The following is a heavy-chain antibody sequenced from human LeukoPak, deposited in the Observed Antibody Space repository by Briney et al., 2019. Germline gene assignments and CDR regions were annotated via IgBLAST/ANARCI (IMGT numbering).Heavy chain of an antibody. Sequence: GESLKISCKGSGYSFTSYWIGWVRQMPGKGLEWMGIIYPGDSDTRYSPSFQGQVTISADKSISTAYLQWSSLKASDTAMYYCASSTHPPLGYSSGWYNYWGQGTLVTVSS. D-gene: IGHD6-19*01. V-gene: IGHV5-51*01. CDR3: ASSTHPPLGYSSGWYNY. CDR2: IYPGDSDT. J-gene: IGHJ4*02. CDR1: GYSFTSYW.